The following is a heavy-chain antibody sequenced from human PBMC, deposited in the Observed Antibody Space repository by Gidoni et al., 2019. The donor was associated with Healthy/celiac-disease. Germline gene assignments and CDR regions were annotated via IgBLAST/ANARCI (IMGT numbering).Heavy chain of an antibody. CDR1: SYA. CDR2: ISYDGSNK. J-gene: IGHJ4*02. V-gene: IGHV3-30-3*01. D-gene: IGHD6-19*01. Sequence: SYAMHWVRQAPGKGLEWVAVISYDGSNKYYADSVKGRFTISRDNSKNTLYLQMNSLRAEDTAVYYCARVAPWEGLVGGFDYWGQGTLVTVSS. CDR3: ARVAPWEGLVGGFDY.